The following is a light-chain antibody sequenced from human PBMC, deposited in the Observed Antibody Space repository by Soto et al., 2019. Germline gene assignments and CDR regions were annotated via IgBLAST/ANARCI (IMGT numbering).Light chain of an antibody. V-gene: IGLV2-8*01. CDR3: TSYGGRDNLM. CDR1: SSDIGAYNY. J-gene: IGLJ3*02. CDR2: EVN. Sequence: QSVLTQPPSASGSPGLSVTISCTGTSSDIGAYNYVSWFQQHPGEAPKLIISEVNKRPSGVPDRFSGSKSGNTASLTVSGLQAEDEADYYCTSYGGRDNLMFGGGTKVTVL.